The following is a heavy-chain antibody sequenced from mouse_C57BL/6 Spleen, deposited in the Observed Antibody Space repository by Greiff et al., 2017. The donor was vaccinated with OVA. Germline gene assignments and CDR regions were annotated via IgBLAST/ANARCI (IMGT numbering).Heavy chain of an antibody. V-gene: IGHV1-9*01. CDR3: ARYPSYYYGSSYWYFDV. Sequence: VQLQQSGAELMKPGASVKLSCKATGYTFTGYWIEWVKQRPGHGLEWIGEILPGSGSTNYNEKFKGKATFTADTSSNTAYMQLSSLTTEDSAIXYCARYPSYYYGSSYWYFDVWGTGTTVTVSS. J-gene: IGHJ1*03. D-gene: IGHD1-1*01. CDR2: ILPGSGST. CDR1: GYTFTGYW.